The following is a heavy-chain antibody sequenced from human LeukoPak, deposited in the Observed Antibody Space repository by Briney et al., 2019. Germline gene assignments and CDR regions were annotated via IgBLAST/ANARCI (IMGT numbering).Heavy chain of an antibody. CDR1: GFTVSSNY. V-gene: IGHV3-66*02. D-gene: IGHD4-11*01. CDR2: IYRGGST. J-gene: IGHJ5*02. CDR3: AREYNSNYDWFDP. Sequence: GGSLRLSCAASGFTVSSNYMSWVRQAPGKGLEWVSVIYRGGSTYYADSVKGRFTISRDNSKNTLYLQMNSLRAEDTAVYYCAREYNSNYDWFDPWGQGTLVTVSS.